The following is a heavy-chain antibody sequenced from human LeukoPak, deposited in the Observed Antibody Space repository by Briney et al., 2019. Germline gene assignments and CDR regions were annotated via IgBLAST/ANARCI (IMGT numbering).Heavy chain of an antibody. J-gene: IGHJ4*02. CDR1: GGSISSGGYS. CDR2: IYHSGST. CDR3: ARAGTMIDFDY. D-gene: IGHD3-22*01. Sequence: SQTLSLTCAVSGGSISSGGYSWSWIRQPPGKGLEWIGYIYHSGSTYYNPSLKSRVTISVDRSKNQFSLKLSSVTAADTAVYYCARAGTMIDFDYWGQGTLVTVSS. V-gene: IGHV4-30-2*01.